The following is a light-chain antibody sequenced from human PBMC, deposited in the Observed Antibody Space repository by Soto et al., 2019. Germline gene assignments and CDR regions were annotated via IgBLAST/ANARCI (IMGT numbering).Light chain of an antibody. V-gene: IGKV1-5*03. Sequence: DIQMTQSPSTLSGSVGDRVTITCRASQTISSWLPWYQQKPGKAPKLLIYKASTVKSGVPSRFSGSGSGTEFTLTISSLQPDDFATYYCQHYNSYSEAFGQGTKVDI. J-gene: IGKJ1*01. CDR1: QTISSW. CDR3: QHYNSYSEA. CDR2: KAS.